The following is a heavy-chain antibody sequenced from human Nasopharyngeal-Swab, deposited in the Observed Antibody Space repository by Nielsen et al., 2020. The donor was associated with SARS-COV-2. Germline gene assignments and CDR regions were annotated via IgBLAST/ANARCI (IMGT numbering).Heavy chain of an antibody. CDR3: ARVLDCDFWSGYSGVTYYYYGMDV. D-gene: IGHD3-3*01. V-gene: IGHV3-33*01. J-gene: IGHJ6*02. Sequence: WIRQPPGKGLEWVAVIWYDGSNKYYADSVKGRFTISRDNSKNTLYLQMNSLRAEDTAVYYCARVLDCDFWSGYSGVTYYYYGMDVWGQGTTVTVSS. CDR2: IWYDGSNK.